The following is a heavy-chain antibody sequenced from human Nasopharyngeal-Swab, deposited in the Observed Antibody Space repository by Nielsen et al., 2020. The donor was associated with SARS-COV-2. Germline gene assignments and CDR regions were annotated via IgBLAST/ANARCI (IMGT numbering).Heavy chain of an antibody. CDR3: TTDFYFDY. CDR2: IGDKEQKYAT. J-gene: IGHJ4*02. V-gene: IGHV3-73*01. Sequence: GESLKISCAASGFIFSASAIHWVRQASGKGLEWVGRIGDKEQKYATTYGASVQGRFTISRDDSKNTAFLQMDGLKTEDTALYYCTTDFYFDYWGQGTLVTVSS. CDR1: GFIFSASA.